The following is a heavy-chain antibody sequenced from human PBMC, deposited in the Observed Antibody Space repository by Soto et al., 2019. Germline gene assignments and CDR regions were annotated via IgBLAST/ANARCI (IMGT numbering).Heavy chain of an antibody. Sequence: QVQLVQSGAEVKKPGASVKVSCKASGYTFTSYGISWVRQAPGQGLEWMGWIGAYNGNTNYAQKLQGRVTMTTDTSTSTAYMELRSLRSDDTAVYYCARDSLSANMYYYYGMDVWGQGTTVTVSS. V-gene: IGHV1-18*01. J-gene: IGHJ6*02. D-gene: IGHD3-16*02. CDR1: GYTFTSYG. CDR2: IGAYNGNT. CDR3: ARDSLSANMYYYYGMDV.